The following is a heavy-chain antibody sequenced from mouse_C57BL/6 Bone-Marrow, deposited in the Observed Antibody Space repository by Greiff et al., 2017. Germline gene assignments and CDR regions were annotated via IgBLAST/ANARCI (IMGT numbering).Heavy chain of an antibody. CDR2: ISYDGSN. D-gene: IGHD1-1*01. J-gene: IGHJ4*01. CDR1: GYSITSGYY. Sequence: EESGPGLVKPSQSLSLTCSVTGYSITSGYYWNWIRQFPGNKLEWMGYISYDGSNNYNPSLKNRISITRDTSKNQFFLKLNSVTTEDTATYYCARSEIYYYGSSYVGAMDYWGQGTSVTVSS. V-gene: IGHV3-6*01. CDR3: ARSEIYYYGSSYVGAMDY.